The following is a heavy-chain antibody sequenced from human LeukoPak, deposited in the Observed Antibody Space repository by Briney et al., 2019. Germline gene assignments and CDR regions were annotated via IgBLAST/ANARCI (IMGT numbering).Heavy chain of an antibody. D-gene: IGHD3-10*01. Sequence: PGGSLRLSCAASGFTFNSYAMNWVRQAPGKGLEWVSGVSGSGSSTHYADSLKGRFTISRDNSKNTLYLQMNSLRAEGTAVYYCAKHYDGSGSSPGDYWGQGTLVTVSS. CDR3: AKHYDGSGSSPGDY. CDR2: VSGSGSST. V-gene: IGHV3-23*01. CDR1: GFTFNSYA. J-gene: IGHJ4*02.